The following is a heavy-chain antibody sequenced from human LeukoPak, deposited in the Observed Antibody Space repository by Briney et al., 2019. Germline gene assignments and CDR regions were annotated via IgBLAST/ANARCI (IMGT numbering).Heavy chain of an antibody. CDR2: ISYDESQK. V-gene: IGHV3-30-3*01. D-gene: IGHD6-13*01. J-gene: IGHJ4*02. Sequence: PGRSLRLSCAASGFTLSSFTMHWVRHNPGKGLEWVAVISYDESQKWYADSVKGRFTISRDISKNTLYLEMDSLRYEDTAVYYYARAYDSSWHNFDYWGQGSLVTVSS. CDR3: ARAYDSSWHNFDY. CDR1: GFTLSSFT.